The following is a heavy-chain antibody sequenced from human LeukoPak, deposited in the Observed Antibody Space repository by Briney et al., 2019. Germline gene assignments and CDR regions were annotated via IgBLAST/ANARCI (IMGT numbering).Heavy chain of an antibody. CDR2: ISGSSAGI. CDR3: ARDLLRGYSYGLQAGGAFDI. Sequence: PGGSLRLSCAASGFTFNNYAMGWVRQAPGKGLEWVSVISGSSAGIKYADSVKGRFTISRDNAKNSLYLQMNSLRAEDTAVYYCARDLLRGYSYGLQAGGAFDIWGQGTMVTVSS. CDR1: GFTFNNYA. D-gene: IGHD5-18*01. V-gene: IGHV3-23*01. J-gene: IGHJ3*02.